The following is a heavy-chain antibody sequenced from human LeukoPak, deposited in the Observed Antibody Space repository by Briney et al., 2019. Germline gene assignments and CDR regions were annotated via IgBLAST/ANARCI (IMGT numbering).Heavy chain of an antibody. Sequence: SETLSLTCAVSGYSISSGYYWGWIRQPPGKGLEWIGSIYHSGSTYYNPSLKSRVTISVDTSENQFSLKLSSVTAADTAVYYCARGRGLAATGYWGQGTLVTVSS. CDR1: GYSISSGYY. CDR3: ARGRGLAATGY. CDR2: IYHSGST. J-gene: IGHJ4*02. D-gene: IGHD2-15*01. V-gene: IGHV4-38-2*01.